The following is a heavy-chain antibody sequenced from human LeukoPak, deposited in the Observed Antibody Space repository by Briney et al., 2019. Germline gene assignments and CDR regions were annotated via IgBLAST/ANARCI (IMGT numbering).Heavy chain of an antibody. Sequence: PGGSLRLSCAASGFTFSNVWMSWVRQAPGKGLEWVGRIKNKIDGGTTDYAAPVKGRFTISRDDSKGTLYLQMNGLIPEDTAVYYCVTFSSVDFDPWGQGTLVTVSS. CDR1: GFTFSNVW. CDR3: VTFSSVDFDP. CDR2: IKNKIDGGTT. D-gene: IGHD3-22*01. V-gene: IGHV3-15*01. J-gene: IGHJ5*02.